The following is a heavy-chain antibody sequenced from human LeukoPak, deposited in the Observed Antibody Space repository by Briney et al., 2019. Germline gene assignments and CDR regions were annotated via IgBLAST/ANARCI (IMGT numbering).Heavy chain of an antibody. CDR2: ISGSGGST. CDR1: GFIFSSYA. Sequence: GGSLRLSCAASGFIFSSYAMSWVRQAPGKGLEWVSAISGSGGSTYYADSVKGRCTISRDNSKNTLYLQMNSLRAEDTAVYYCAKDKEYQLLGLRGGYYFDYWGQGTLVTVSS. J-gene: IGHJ4*02. CDR3: AKDKEYQLLGLRGGYYFDY. V-gene: IGHV3-23*01. D-gene: IGHD2-2*01.